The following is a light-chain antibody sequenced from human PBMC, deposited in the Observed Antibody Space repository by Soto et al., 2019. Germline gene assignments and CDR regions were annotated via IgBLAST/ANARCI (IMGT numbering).Light chain of an antibody. CDR1: SSDVGGYNY. V-gene: IGLV2-8*01. CDR2: EVS. J-gene: IGLJ2*01. Sequence: QSALTQPPSASGSPGQSVTISCTGSSSDVGGYNYVSWYQQHPGKAPKLMIYEVSKRPSGVSDRLSGSKSGNTASLTVSGLQAEDEADYYCSSYGGSTPLVFGAGTKVTVL. CDR3: SSYGGSTPLV.